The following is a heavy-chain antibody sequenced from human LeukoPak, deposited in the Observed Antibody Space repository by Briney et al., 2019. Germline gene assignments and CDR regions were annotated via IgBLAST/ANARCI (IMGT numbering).Heavy chain of an antibody. CDR3: AKCGDLIAASYNWFDP. CDR1: GYTFTDYY. D-gene: IGHD2-21*01. CDR2: INPNSGGT. J-gene: IGHJ5*02. Sequence: VASVKVSCKASGYTFTDYYMHWVRQAPGQGLEWMGRINPNSGGTKYAQKFQGRVTMTRDTSISTAYMELNRPTSDDTAVYYCAKCGDLIAASYNWFDPWGPGTLVTVSS. V-gene: IGHV1-2*06.